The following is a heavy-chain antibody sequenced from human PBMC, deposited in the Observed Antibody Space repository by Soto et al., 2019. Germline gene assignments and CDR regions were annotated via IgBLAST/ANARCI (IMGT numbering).Heavy chain of an antibody. CDR2: IIPIFGTA. J-gene: IGHJ6*02. Sequence: SVKVSCKASRVTFSKFIVTWVRQAPGLGLEWVGGIIPIFGTANYAQKFQGRVTITADESTSTSYMEVNNLRSEDTAVYYCAKVRYSSPMGYYYGMDVWGQGTTVTV. V-gene: IGHV1-69*13. CDR3: AKVRYSSPMGYYYGMDV. D-gene: IGHD6-19*01. CDR1: RVTFSKFI.